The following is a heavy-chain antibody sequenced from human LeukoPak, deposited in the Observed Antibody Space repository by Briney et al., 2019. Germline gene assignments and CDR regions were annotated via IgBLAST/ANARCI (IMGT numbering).Heavy chain of an antibody. CDR2: IYYSGST. CDR1: GGSISSYY. CDR3: ARAMCSGGSCYSGPFDP. D-gene: IGHD2-15*01. Sequence: PSETLSLTCTVSGGSISSYYWSWIRQPPGKGLEWMGYIYYSGSTNYNPSLKSRVTISVDTSKNQFSLKLSSVTAADTAVYYCARAMCSGGSCYSGPFDPWGQGTLVTVSS. V-gene: IGHV4-59*01. J-gene: IGHJ5*02.